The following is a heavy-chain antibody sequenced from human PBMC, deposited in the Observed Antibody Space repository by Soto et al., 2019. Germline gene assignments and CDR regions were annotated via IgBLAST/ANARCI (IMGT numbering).Heavy chain of an antibody. CDR1: GFTFSIYA. V-gene: IGHV3-64*04. J-gene: IGHJ4*02. CDR2: ISINGGST. Sequence: GGSLRLSCSASGFTFSIYAMHWVRQAPGKGLEYVSSISINGGSTHYADSVKGRFTISRDSSKNTVSLEMTSLRAEDTAVYYCAKGGRQWLVTSDFNYWGQGALVTVSS. D-gene: IGHD6-19*01. CDR3: AKGGRQWLVTSDFNY.